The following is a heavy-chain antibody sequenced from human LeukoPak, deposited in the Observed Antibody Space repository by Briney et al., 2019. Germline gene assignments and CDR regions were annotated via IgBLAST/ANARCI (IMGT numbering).Heavy chain of an antibody. CDR1: GGSVSSGSYY. Sequence: SETLSLTCTVSGGSVSSGSYYWSWIRQPPGKGLEWIGYIYYSGSTNYNPSPKSRVTISVDTSKNQFSLKLSSVTAADTAVYYCARDLSHYYYGMDVWGQGTTVTVSS. CDR2: IYYSGST. V-gene: IGHV4-61*01. J-gene: IGHJ6*02. CDR3: ARDLSHYYYGMDV.